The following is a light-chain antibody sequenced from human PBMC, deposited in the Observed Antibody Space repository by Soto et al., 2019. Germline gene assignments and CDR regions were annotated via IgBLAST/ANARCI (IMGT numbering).Light chain of an antibody. CDR1: QSISSY. J-gene: IGKJ1*01. V-gene: IGKV1D-13*01. Sequence: IQMTQSPSSLSASVGDRGTITCPASQSISSYLNWYQQKPGKAPKLLIYDVSTLDSGVPSRFSGSASGTEFTLTISSLESDDFAVYYCQQYNNWPPWTFGQGTKVDIK. CDR3: QQYNNWPPWT. CDR2: DVS.